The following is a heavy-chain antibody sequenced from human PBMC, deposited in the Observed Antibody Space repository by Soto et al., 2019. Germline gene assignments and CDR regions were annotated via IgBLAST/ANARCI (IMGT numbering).Heavy chain of an antibody. V-gene: IGHV2-5*02. Sequence: QINLIESGPTLVKPTQTLTLTCTFSGFSLSTSGAAVGWVRQPPGRALEWLALIYLDGDKRYNASLGNRLTITKNTSVTPVVLTLTNVDTADTATYYCAHRATMTIFGLIIDNGIWFDPWGQGTRVIVSS. D-gene: IGHD3-3*01. CDR1: GFSLSTSGAA. CDR3: AHRATMTIFGLIIDNGIWFDP. J-gene: IGHJ5*02. CDR2: IYLDGDK.